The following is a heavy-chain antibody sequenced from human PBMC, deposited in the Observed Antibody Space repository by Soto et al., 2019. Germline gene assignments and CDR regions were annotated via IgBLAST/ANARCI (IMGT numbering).Heavy chain of an antibody. Sequence: EMQLVESGGGVVRPGGSLRLSCAASGFTFDDYGMSWVRQAPGKGLEWVSGINWNGGSTGYADSVKGRFTVSRDNAKNSLYLQIKSLRAEDTALYYCAKHTVIYYYYYMDVWGKGTTVTVSS. CDR3: AKHTVIYYYYYMDV. CDR1: GFTFDDYG. J-gene: IGHJ6*03. V-gene: IGHV3-20*04. D-gene: IGHD4-17*01. CDR2: INWNGGST.